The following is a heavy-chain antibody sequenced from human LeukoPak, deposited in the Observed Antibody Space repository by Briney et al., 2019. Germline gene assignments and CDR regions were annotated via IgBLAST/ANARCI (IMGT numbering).Heavy chain of an antibody. Sequence: ASVKVSCKASGYTFTSYDINWVRQATGQGLEWMGWMNPNSGNTGYAQKFQGRVTMTRNTSISTAYMELSSLRSEDTAVYYCARGHLKRAGRVPADIIDYYYMDVWGKGTTVTVSS. CDR3: ARGHLKRAGRVPADIIDYYYMDV. V-gene: IGHV1-8*01. D-gene: IGHD2-2*02. J-gene: IGHJ6*03. CDR1: GYTFTSYD. CDR2: MNPNSGNT.